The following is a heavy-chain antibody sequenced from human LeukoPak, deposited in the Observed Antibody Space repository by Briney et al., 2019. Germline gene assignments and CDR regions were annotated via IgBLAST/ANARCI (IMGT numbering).Heavy chain of an antibody. CDR1: GGSISSYY. CDR3: ARGGDYYDSSGYYYFDY. CDR2: IYYSGST. V-gene: IGHV4-59*01. J-gene: IGHJ4*02. Sequence: PSETLSLTCTVSGGSISSYYWSWIRQPPGKGLEWIGYIYYSGSTNYNPSLKSRVTISVDTSKNQFSLKLSSVTAADTAVYYYARGGDYYDSSGYYYFDYWGQGTLVTVSS. D-gene: IGHD3-22*01.